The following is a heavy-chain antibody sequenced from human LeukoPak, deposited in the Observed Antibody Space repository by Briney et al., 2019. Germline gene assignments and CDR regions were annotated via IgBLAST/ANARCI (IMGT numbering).Heavy chain of an antibody. CDR2: MYFTGTT. D-gene: IGHD3-10*01. CDR1: GASISSTSHY. Sequence: SETLSLTCSISGASISSTSHYWAWIRQTPGRGLEWIGTMYFTGTTYQNPSLKSRLSLSIDKTNNKFSLKLTSVTAADTAVYYCARRSATYYYGSGSYYFDYWGQGTLVTVSS. J-gene: IGHJ4*02. V-gene: IGHV4-39*07. CDR3: ARRSATYYYGSGSYYFDY.